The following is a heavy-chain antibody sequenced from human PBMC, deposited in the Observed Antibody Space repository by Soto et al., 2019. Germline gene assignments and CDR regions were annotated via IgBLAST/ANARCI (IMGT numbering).Heavy chain of an antibody. V-gene: IGHV4-61*01. J-gene: IGHJ4*02. CDR2: NYYSGST. CDR3: ARSVDTAIVTFDF. CDR1: GGSVSSGSYY. D-gene: IGHD5-18*01. Sequence: QVQLQESGPGLVKPSETLSLTCTVSGGSVSSGSYYWSWIRQPPGKGLEWIGYNYYSGSTNYNPPLTSRVAISVDTSKNQLSLKLSSVTAVDSAVYYCARSVDTAIVTFDFWGQGTLVTVSS.